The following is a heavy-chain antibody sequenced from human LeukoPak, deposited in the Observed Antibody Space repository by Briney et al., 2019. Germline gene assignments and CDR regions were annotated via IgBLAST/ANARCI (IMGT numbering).Heavy chain of an antibody. CDR3: ARGKIGLGSDGYHFGFC. CDR1: GGSFSKYA. V-gene: IGHV1-69*04. J-gene: IGHJ4*02. CDR2: IIPILGIA. Sequence: SVKDSFKSFGGSFSKYAFSWLRQAPGQGLEWMGRIIPILGIANYAQKFQGRVTITADKSTSTAYMELSSLRSEDTAVYHCARGKIGLGSDGYHFGFCWVRGTVVTVSS. D-gene: IGHD5-24*01.